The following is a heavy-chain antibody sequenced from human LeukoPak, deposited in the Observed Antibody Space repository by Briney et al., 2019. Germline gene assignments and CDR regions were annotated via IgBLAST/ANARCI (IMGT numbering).Heavy chain of an antibody. CDR2: IDWNGGST. CDR3: ARDRKRVTMVIALAT. D-gene: IGHD3-10*01. V-gene: IGHV3-20*04. CDR1: GYTFDDYG. J-gene: IGHJ5*02. Sequence: GGSLRLSCAASGYTFDDYGLSWVRQVPGKGLEWVAAIDWNGGSTGYADSVKGRFTISRDNAKNFLYLQMNSLRAEDTAIYYCARDRKRVTMVIALATWGQGTLVTVSS.